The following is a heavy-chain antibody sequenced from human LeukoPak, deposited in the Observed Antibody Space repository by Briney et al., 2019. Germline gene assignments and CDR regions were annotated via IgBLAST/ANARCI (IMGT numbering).Heavy chain of an antibody. Sequence: SETLSLTCTVSGGSISSHYWSWIRQPPGKGLEGIGYIYYSGSTNYNPSLKSRGTISVDTCKKQFSQKLSSVTAADTAVYYCARCHGSTRCSEWFHLWGQGTLVTLSS. CDR1: GGSISSHY. V-gene: IGHV4-59*11. CDR2: IYYSGST. J-gene: IGHJ5*02. D-gene: IGHD2-2*01. CDR3: ARCHGSTRCSEWFHL.